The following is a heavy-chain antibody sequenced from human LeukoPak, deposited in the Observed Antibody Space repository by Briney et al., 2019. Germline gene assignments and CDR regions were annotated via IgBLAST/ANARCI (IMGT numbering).Heavy chain of an antibody. CDR2: ISSSSSYI. Sequence: GGSLRLSCAASGFTFSSYWMTWVRQAPGKGLEWVSSISSSSSYIYYADSVKGRFTISRDNAKNSLYLQMNSLRAEDTAVYYCARTRSKVGATTSFDYWGQGTLVTVSS. J-gene: IGHJ4*02. D-gene: IGHD1-26*01. CDR1: GFTFSSYW. CDR3: ARTRSKVGATTSFDY. V-gene: IGHV3-21*01.